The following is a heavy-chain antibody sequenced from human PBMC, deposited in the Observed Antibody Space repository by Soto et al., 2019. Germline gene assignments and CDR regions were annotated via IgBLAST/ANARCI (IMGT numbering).Heavy chain of an antibody. CDR3: ARDRPGDEGDGFDI. CDR2: LFSGGST. J-gene: IGHJ3*02. CDR1: GLIVSSNY. Sequence: EVQLVETGGGLIQPGGSLRLSCAASGLIVSSNYMNWAGKAPGKGREWASVLFSGGSTHYAGPVKGRFIISRDNSKNTLYLQMNSLRAEDTAVYYCARDRPGDEGDGFDIWGHGTMVTVSS. V-gene: IGHV3-53*02. D-gene: IGHD3-10*01.